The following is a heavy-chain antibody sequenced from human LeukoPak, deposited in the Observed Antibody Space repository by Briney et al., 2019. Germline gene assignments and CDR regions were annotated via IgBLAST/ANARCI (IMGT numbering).Heavy chain of an antibody. Sequence: SETLSLTCTVSGGSISSRDYYWSWIRQPPGKGLEWIGYIYYSGSTYYNPSLKSRVTISVDTSKNQFSLKLSSVTAADTAVYYCAREKVGATDYWGQGTLVTVSS. CDR1: GGSISSRDYY. CDR2: IYYSGST. V-gene: IGHV4-30-4*08. CDR3: AREKVGATDY. D-gene: IGHD1-26*01. J-gene: IGHJ4*02.